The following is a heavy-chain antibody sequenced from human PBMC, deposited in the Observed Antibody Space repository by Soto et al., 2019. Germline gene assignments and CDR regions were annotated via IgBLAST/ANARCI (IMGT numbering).Heavy chain of an antibody. V-gene: IGHV2-26*01. D-gene: IGHD3-10*01. J-gene: IGHJ4*02. CDR1: GFSLSNARMG. CDR2: IFSNDEK. Sequence: SGPTLVNPTETLTLTCTVSGFSLSNARMGVSWIRQPPGKALEWLAHIFSNDEKSYSTSLKSRLTISKDTSKSQVVLTMTNMDPVDTATYYCARLLWFGELPTSIDYWGQGTLVNVSS. CDR3: ARLLWFGELPTSIDY.